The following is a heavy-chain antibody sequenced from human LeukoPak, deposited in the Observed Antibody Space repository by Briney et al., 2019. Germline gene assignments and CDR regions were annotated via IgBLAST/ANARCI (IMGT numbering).Heavy chain of an antibody. V-gene: IGHV4-30-2*01. CDR1: GGSISSGGYY. CDR3: ARGYDFWSGGFDY. Sequence: PSQTLSLTCTVSGGSISSGGYYWSWIRQPPGKGLEWIGYIYHSGSTYYNPSLKSRVTISVDRSKNQFSLKLSSVTAADTAVYYCARGYDFWSGGFDYWGQGTLVTVSS. CDR2: IYHSGST. J-gene: IGHJ4*02. D-gene: IGHD3-3*01.